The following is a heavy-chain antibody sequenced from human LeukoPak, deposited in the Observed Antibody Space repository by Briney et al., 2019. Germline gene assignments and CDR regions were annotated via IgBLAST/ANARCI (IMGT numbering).Heavy chain of an antibody. D-gene: IGHD5-24*01. J-gene: IGHJ4*02. CDR3: ATPRDPSGWLHSLDY. Sequence: GGSLRLSCAASGFTFSSYGMHWVRQAPGKGLEWVSAISGSGGSTYYADSVKGRFTISRDNSKNTLYLQMNSLRAEDTAVYYCATPRDPSGWLHSLDYWGQGTLVTVSS. V-gene: IGHV3-23*01. CDR1: GFTFSSYG. CDR2: ISGSGGST.